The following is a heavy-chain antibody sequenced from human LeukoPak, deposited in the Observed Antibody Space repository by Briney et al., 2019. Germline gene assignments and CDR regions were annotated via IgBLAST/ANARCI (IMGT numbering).Heavy chain of an antibody. CDR3: VRGLYGSGSYYEPLDY. J-gene: IGHJ4*02. D-gene: IGHD3-10*01. CDR2: MNPNSGNT. V-gene: IGHV1-8*01. CDR1: GYTFTSYD. Sequence: GASVKVSCKASGYTFTSYDINWVRQATGQGLEWMGWMNPNSGNTGYAQKFQGRVTMTRNTSISTAYMELSSLRSEDTAVYYCVRGLYGSGSYYEPLDYWGQGTLVTVSS.